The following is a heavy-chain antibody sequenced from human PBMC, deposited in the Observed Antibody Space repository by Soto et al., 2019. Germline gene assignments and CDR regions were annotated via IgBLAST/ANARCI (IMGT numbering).Heavy chain of an antibody. J-gene: IGHJ4*02. V-gene: IGHV4-34*01. CDR3: ARVDSSSWDY. CDR1: GGSFSGYY. CDR2: INHSGST. Sequence: QVQLQQWGAGLLKPSETLSLTCAVYGGSFSGYYWSWIRQPPGKGLEWIGEINHSGSTNYNPSLKSRVTISVDTSKNQFSLKLSSVTAADTAVYYCARVDSSSWDYWGQGTLVTVSS. D-gene: IGHD6-13*01.